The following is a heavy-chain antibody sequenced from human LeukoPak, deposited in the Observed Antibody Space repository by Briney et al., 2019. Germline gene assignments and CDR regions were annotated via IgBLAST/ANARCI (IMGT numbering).Heavy chain of an antibody. D-gene: IGHD3-9*01. V-gene: IGHV3-23*01. Sequence: GGSLRLSCAASGFTFSSYVMSWVRQAPGKGLECVSAICGSGGSTYFADSVKGRFTISRDNSKNTLYLQMNSLRAEDTAVYYCARGNDFLTGYYDCWGQGTLVTVSS. CDR1: GFTFSSYV. CDR2: ICGSGGST. J-gene: IGHJ4*02. CDR3: ARGNDFLTGYYDC.